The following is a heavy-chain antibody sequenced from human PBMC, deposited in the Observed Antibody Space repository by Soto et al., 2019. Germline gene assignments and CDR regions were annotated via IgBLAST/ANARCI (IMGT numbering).Heavy chain of an antibody. CDR3: AREGSYHYFDY. CDR1: DGSVSRGGYY. V-gene: IGHV4-31*01. CDR2: IYYTGRT. Sequence: QVQLQESGPGLVKPSQTLSLACTVSDGSVSRGGYYWSWLRQSPGKGLEWIGNIYYTGRTSYNPSLKRPVTISLETSKRQFSLRLAFVSAADTAVYSCAREGSYHYFDYWGQGALVTVSS. J-gene: IGHJ4*02. D-gene: IGHD1-26*01.